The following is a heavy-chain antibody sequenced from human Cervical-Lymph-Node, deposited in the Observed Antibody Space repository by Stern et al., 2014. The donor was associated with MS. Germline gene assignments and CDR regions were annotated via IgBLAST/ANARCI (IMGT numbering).Heavy chain of an antibody. CDR2: INPKTGAT. D-gene: IGHD1/OR15-1a*01. J-gene: IGHJ3*01. CDR3: VLTWHFGTSPADD. V-gene: IGHV1-2*02. Sequence: VQLVESGAEVKKPGASVKVSCRASGYDFTDHYMHWVRQAPGQGLEWMGWINPKTGATIYAQKFQGRVTLTRDTSNSTAYMEVGSLRSDETAVFYCVLTWHFGTSPADDWGQGTMVTVSS. CDR1: GYDFTDHY.